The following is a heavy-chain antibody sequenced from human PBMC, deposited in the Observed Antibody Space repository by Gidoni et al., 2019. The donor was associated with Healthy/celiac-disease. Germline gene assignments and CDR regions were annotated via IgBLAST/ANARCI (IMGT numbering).Heavy chain of an antibody. CDR1: GFTFSSYA. Sequence: QVQLVESGGGVVQAGRSLSLSCASSGFTFSSYAMHWVRQAPGKGLGWVAVISYDGSNKYYADSVKGRFTISRDNSKNTLYLQMNSLRAEDTAVYYCARDLPRGLCSSTSCYYFSHAFDIWGQGTMVTVSS. CDR2: ISYDGSNK. D-gene: IGHD2-2*01. J-gene: IGHJ3*02. CDR3: ARDLPRGLCSSTSCYYFSHAFDI. V-gene: IGHV3-30-3*01.